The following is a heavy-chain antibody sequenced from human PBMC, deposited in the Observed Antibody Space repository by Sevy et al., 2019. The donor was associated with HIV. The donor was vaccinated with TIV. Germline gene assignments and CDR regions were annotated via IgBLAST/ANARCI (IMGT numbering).Heavy chain of an antibody. CDR2: LSFGCGRI. J-gene: IGHJ4*02. D-gene: IGHD2-8*01. CDR3: AREGCTRPHDH. V-gene: IGHV3-23*01. CDR1: GFNFNIYS. Sequence: GGCLRLSCVASGFNFNIYSMSWVRQAPGKGLEWVSTLSFGCGRINHADSVQGRFTLSRDDSKKTVYLEMNSLRAEDTAVHYCAREGCTRPHDHWGQGTLVTVSS.